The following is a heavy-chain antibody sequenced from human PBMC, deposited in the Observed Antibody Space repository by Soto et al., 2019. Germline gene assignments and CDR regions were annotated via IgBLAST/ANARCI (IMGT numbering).Heavy chain of an antibody. Sequence: SETLSLTCTVSGGSISSYYWSWIRQPPGKGLEWIGYIYYSGSTNYNPSLKSRVTISVDTSKNQFSLKLSSVTAADTAVYYCATGITVAAPYYFDYWGQGTLVTVSS. CDR2: IYYSGST. D-gene: IGHD6-19*01. CDR1: GGSISSYY. J-gene: IGHJ4*02. CDR3: ATGITVAAPYYFDY. V-gene: IGHV4-59*01.